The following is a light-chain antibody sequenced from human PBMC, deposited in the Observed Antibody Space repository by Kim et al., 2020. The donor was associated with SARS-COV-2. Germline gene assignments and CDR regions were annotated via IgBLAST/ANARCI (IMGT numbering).Light chain of an antibody. J-gene: IGLJ3*02. CDR3: ETWDSGNWV. V-gene: IGLV4-69*01. CDR2: VNSDGSH. CDR1: IGHSSYA. Sequence: ASVKFTCTLSIGHSSYASAWHQQQPEKGPRYLMKVNSDGSHSKGDGIPDRFSGSSSGAERYLTISSLQSEDEADYYCETWDSGNWVFGGGTQLTVL.